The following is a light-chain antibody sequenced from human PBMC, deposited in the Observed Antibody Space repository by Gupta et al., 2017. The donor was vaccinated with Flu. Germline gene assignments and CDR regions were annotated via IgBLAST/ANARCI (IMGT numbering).Light chain of an antibody. CDR3: AAWDDSLNGWV. Sequence: RVTISCSGSSSNNGSNTVNWYQQLPGTAPKLLIYSNNQRPSGVPDRFSGSKSGTSASLAISGLQSEDEADYYCAAWDDSLNGWVFGGGTKLTVL. J-gene: IGLJ3*02. CDR2: SNN. CDR1: SSNNGSNT. V-gene: IGLV1-44*01.